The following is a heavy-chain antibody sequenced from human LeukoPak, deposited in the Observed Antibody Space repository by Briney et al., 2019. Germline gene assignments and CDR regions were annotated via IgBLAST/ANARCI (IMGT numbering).Heavy chain of an antibody. CDR3: ARIVLVAARSFDP. CDR2: IKQDGSEK. Sequence: PGGSLRLSCAASGFTFSSYSMNWVRQAPGKGLEWVANIKQDGSEKYYVDSVKGRFTISRDNAKNSLYLQMNSLRAEDTAVYYCARIVLVAARSFDPWGQGTLVTVSS. D-gene: IGHD6-6*01. V-gene: IGHV3-7*01. CDR1: GFTFSSYS. J-gene: IGHJ5*02.